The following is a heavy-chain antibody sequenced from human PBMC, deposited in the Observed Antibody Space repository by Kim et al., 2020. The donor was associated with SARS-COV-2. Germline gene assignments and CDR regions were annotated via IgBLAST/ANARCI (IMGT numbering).Heavy chain of an antibody. CDR2: ISGSGGST. J-gene: IGHJ4*02. CDR1: GFTFSSYA. CDR3: AKEGAGYSGYDEGFDY. D-gene: IGHD5-12*01. V-gene: IGHV3-23*01. Sequence: GGSLRLSCAASGFTFSSYAMSWVRQAPGKGLEWVSAISGSGGSTYYADSVKGRFTISRDNSKNTLYLQMNSLRAEDTAVYYCAKEGAGYSGYDEGFDYWGQGTLVTVSS.